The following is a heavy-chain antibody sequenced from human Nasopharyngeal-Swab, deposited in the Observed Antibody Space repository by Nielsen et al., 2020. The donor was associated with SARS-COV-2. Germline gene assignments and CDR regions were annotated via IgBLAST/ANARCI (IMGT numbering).Heavy chain of an antibody. V-gene: IGHV5-51*01. CDR2: IYPGDSDT. J-gene: IGHJ6*03. D-gene: IGHD6-19*01. CDR3: ARQGAVAGYYYYYMDV. Sequence: KVSCKGSGYSFTSYWIGWVRQMPGKGLEWMGIIYPGDSDTRYSPSFQGQVTISADKSISTAYLQWSGLKASDTAMYYCARQGAVAGYYYYYMDVWGKGTTVTVSS. CDR1: GYSFTSYW.